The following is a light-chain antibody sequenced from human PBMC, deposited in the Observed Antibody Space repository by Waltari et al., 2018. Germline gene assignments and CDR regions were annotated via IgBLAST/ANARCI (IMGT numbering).Light chain of an antibody. V-gene: IGKV1-9*01. Sequence: IQLTQSPFSLSASVGDRVTIPFRANQDISGYLALNHQKPGQAPNFLTYAASTLQSGVPPRFSGSGSGTDVTLTIRSLQPEDFANYYCQQLNTYRRTFGQGTSWRS. J-gene: IGKJ2*01. CDR2: AAS. CDR1: QDISGY. CDR3: QQLNTYRRT.